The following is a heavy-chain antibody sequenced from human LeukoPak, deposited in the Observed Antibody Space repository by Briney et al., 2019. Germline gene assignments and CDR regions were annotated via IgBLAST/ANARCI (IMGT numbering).Heavy chain of an antibody. CDR1: GGTFSSYT. V-gene: IGHV1-46*03. Sequence: ASVKVSCKASGGTFSSYTISWVRQAPGQGLEWMGIINPSGGSTSYAQKFQGRVTMTRDTSTSTVYMELSSLRSEDTAVYYCARDHYDSSGYYSDYWGQGTLVTVSS. D-gene: IGHD3-22*01. CDR3: ARDHYDSSGYYSDY. J-gene: IGHJ4*02. CDR2: INPSGGST.